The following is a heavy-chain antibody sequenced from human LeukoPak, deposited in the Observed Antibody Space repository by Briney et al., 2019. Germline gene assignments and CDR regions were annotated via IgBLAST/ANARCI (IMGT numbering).Heavy chain of an antibody. CDR1: GYTFTSYD. CDR3: ARCVGYCGLGS. Sequence: ASVKVSCXASGYTFTSYDINWVRQATGQGLVWMGWMNPNSGNTGYAQKFQGGVTMTRNTSISTAYMELSSLRSEDTAVYYCARCVGYCGLGSWGQGTLVTVSS. D-gene: IGHD2-21*01. CDR2: MNPNSGNT. J-gene: IGHJ4*02. V-gene: IGHV1-8*01.